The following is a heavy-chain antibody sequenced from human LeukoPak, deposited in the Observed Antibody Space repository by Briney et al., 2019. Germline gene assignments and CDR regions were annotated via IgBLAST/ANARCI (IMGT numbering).Heavy chain of an antibody. CDR1: GFTFSSYA. CDR2: ISGSGGST. J-gene: IGHJ4*02. V-gene: IGHV3-23*01. Sequence: GGSLRLSCAASGFTFSSYAMSWVRQAPGKGLEWVSAISGSGGSTYYADSVKGRFTISRDNSKNTLYLQMNSLRAEDTAVYYCAKGPDYYDSSGYYGYWGQGTLVTVSS. CDR3: AKGPDYYDSSGYYGY. D-gene: IGHD3-22*01.